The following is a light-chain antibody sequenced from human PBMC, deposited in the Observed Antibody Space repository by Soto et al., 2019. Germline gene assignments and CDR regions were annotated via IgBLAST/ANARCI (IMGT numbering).Light chain of an antibody. V-gene: IGKV1-39*01. Sequence: DIQMTQSPSSLSASVGDRVTITCRASQRISNYLNWYQQKPGKAPKVLIYGASSLQSGVPSRFSGSGYGTEFTLTITSLQPEDSATYYCQQSDSIPITFGQGTRLEIK. CDR1: QRISNY. CDR2: GAS. CDR3: QQSDSIPIT. J-gene: IGKJ5*01.